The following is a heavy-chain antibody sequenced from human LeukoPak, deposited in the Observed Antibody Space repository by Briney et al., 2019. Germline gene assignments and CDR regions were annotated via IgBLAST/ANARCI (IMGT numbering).Heavy chain of an antibody. CDR2: IYSGGST. D-gene: IGHD1-26*01. V-gene: IGHV3-66*01. CDR3: AKILSGTYSFDL. Sequence: GGSLRLSCAASGFTVSSNYMSWVRQAPGKGLEWVSVIYSGGSTYYADSVKGRFTISRDNSKNTLYLQMNSLRAEDTAVYYCAKILSGTYSFDLWGQGTLVTVSS. J-gene: IGHJ4*02. CDR1: GFTVSSNY.